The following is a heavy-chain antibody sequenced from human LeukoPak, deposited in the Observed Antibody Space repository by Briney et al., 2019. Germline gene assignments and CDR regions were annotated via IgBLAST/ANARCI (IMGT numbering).Heavy chain of an antibody. V-gene: IGHV1-46*01. J-gene: IGHJ4*02. CDR2: IHPSGGNT. D-gene: IGHD2-2*01. CDR1: RYTFTSNY. Sequence: GASVKVSCKASRYTFTSNYMHWVRQAPGQGLEWMGIIHPSGGNTNYARKFQGRVAMTRDTSTSTVYMELSSLRSEDTAIYYCARDCSSTRCQGPVFDNWGQGTLVTVSS. CDR3: ARDCSSTRCQGPVFDN.